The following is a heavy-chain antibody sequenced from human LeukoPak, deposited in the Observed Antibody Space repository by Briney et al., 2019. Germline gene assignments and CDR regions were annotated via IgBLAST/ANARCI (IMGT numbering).Heavy chain of an antibody. CDR3: ARVRSYGTFDY. Sequence: GGSLRLSCAASGFTVSSNYMSWVRQAPGKGLEWVSVIYSSGSTYYADSVKGRFTISRDNSKNTLYLQMNSLRAEDTAVYYCARVRSYGTFDYWGQGTLVTVSS. J-gene: IGHJ4*02. D-gene: IGHD5-18*01. V-gene: IGHV3-53*01. CDR2: IYSSGST. CDR1: GFTVSSNY.